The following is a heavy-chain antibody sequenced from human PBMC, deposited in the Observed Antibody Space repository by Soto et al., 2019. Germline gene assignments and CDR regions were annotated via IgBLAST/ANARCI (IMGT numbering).Heavy chain of an antibody. CDR2: IYYSGST. J-gene: IGHJ4*02. V-gene: IGHV4-31*03. Sequence: SETLSLTCTVSGGSISSGGYYWSWIRQHPGKGLEWIGYIYYSGSTYYNPSLKSRVTISVDTSKNQFSLKLSSVTAADTAVYYCARFQYYDFWSGSRPKNYYFDYWGQGTLVTVSS. CDR1: GGSISSGGYY. CDR3: ARFQYYDFWSGSRPKNYYFDY. D-gene: IGHD3-3*01.